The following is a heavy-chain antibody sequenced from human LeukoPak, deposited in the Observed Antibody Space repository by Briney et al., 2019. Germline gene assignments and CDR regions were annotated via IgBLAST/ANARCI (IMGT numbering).Heavy chain of an antibody. CDR1: GYTFTSFW. V-gene: IGHV5-51*01. CDR2: IFPGDSDT. J-gene: IGHJ4*02. D-gene: IGHD6-19*01. Sequence: GESLKISCKGSGYTFTSFWIGWVRQMPGEGLEWMGIIFPGDSDTRYSPSFQGQVTISVDKSIGTACLQWNRLKASDTAMYYCARPARPAITVAAYDYWGQGTLVTVSS. CDR3: ARPARPAITVAAYDY.